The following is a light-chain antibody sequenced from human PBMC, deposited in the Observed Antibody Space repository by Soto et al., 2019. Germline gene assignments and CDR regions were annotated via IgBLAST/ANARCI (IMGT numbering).Light chain of an antibody. Sequence: EIVLTQSPGTLSLSPGERATLSCRASQSVSSSYLAWYQQKPGQAPRLLIYGASSRATGIPDRFGCSGSGTDFTLTISRLEPEDFAVYYCQQYGSSPYTFGQGTKLEIK. J-gene: IGKJ2*01. CDR3: QQYGSSPYT. CDR2: GAS. CDR1: QSVSSSY. V-gene: IGKV3-20*01.